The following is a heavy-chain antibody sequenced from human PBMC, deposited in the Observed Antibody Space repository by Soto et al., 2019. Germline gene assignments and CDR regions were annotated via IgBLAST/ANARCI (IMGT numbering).Heavy chain of an antibody. CDR2: IYPGDSDT. J-gene: IGHJ6*03. CDR3: ARHSLKPNYYYYYMDV. V-gene: IGHV5-51*01. CDR1: GYSFTSYW. Sequence: PGESLKISCTGSGYSFTSYWIGWVRQMPGKGLEWMGIIYPGDSDTRYSPSFQGQVTISADKSISTAYLQWSSLKASDTAMYYCARHSLKPNYYYYYMDVWGKGTTVTVSS.